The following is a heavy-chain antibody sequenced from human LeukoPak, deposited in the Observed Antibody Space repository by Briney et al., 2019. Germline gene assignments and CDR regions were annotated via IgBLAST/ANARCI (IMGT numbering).Heavy chain of an antibody. D-gene: IGHD1-7*01. J-gene: IGHJ5*02. CDR3: ARDGSSTGTSTFDP. CDR2: IYYSGST. Sequence: SETLSLTCTVSGGSISSSSYYWGWIRQPPGKGLEWIGSIYYSGSTYYNPSLKSRVTISVDTSKNQFSLKLSSVTAADTAVYYCARDGSSTGTSTFDPWGQGTLVTVSS. CDR1: GGSISSSSYY. V-gene: IGHV4-39*07.